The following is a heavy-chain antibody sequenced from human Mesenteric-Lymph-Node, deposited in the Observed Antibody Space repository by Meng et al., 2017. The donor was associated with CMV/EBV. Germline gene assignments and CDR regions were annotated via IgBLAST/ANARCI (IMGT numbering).Heavy chain of an antibody. Sequence: GGSLRLSCAASGFTFSSYAMSWVRQAPGKGLEWVSVIYSGGSSTYYADSVKGRFTISRDNSKNTLYLQMNSLRAEDTAVYYCAKAGFLEWLSYFDSWGQGTLVTVSS. CDR1: GFTFSSYA. D-gene: IGHD3-3*01. CDR3: AKAGFLEWLSYFDS. V-gene: IGHV3-23*03. J-gene: IGHJ4*02. CDR2: IYSGGSST.